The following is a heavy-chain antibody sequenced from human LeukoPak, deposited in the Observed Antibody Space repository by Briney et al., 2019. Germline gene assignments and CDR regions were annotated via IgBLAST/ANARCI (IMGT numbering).Heavy chain of an antibody. CDR3: ARHYLPYVVGALTP. Sequence: SVKVSCKASGGTFSSYAISWVRQAPGQGLEWMGGIIPIFGTANYAQKLQGRVTMTTDTSTSTAYKELRSLRSDDTAVYYCARHYLPYVVGALTPWGQGTLVTVSS. V-gene: IGHV1-69*05. CDR2: IIPIFGTA. CDR1: GGTFSSYA. D-gene: IGHD1-26*01. J-gene: IGHJ5*02.